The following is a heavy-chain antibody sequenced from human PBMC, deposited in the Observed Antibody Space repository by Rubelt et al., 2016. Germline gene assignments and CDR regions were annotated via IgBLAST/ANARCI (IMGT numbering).Heavy chain of an antibody. V-gene: IGHV5-10-1*01. CDR3: ARHPVVVVPAATPGMDV. Sequence: VIKSGESLRISCKGSGYSFTSYWISWVRQMPGKGLEWMGRIDPSDSYTNYCPSFQGHVTISADKSISTAYLQWSSLKASDTAMYYCARHPVVVVPAATPGMDVWGQGTTVTVSS. CDR2: IDPSDSYT. CDR1: GYSFTSYW. J-gene: IGHJ6*02. D-gene: IGHD2-2*01.